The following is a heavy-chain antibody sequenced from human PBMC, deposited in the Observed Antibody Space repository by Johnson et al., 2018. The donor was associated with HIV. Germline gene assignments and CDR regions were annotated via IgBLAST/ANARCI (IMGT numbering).Heavy chain of an antibody. Sequence: VQLVESGGGVVQPGRSLRLSCAASGFTFSSYAMSWVRQAPGKGLVWVSSISASGGSTYYADSVKGRFAISRDNSNNTLFLQMNSLRAEDATLYYCARDETYRRYALTAFDIWGQGTMVTVSS. CDR3: ARDETYRRYALTAFDI. J-gene: IGHJ3*02. V-gene: IGHV3-23*04. CDR2: ISASGGST. D-gene: IGHD1-14*01. CDR1: GFTFSSYA.